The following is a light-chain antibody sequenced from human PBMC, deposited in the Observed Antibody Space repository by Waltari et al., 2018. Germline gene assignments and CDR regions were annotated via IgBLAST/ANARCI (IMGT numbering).Light chain of an antibody. CDR2: DVN. V-gene: IGLV2-23*02. J-gene: IGLJ2*01. Sequence: QSALTQPASVSGSPGQSLHISCTGTSSNVGGYTLVSWYQQHPGKAPQLIIYDVNKRPSGISHRFSGSKSGNTASLTISGLQADDESDYYCCSYAGDSTLIFGGGTKLTVL. CDR1: SSNVGGYTL. CDR3: CSYAGDSTLI.